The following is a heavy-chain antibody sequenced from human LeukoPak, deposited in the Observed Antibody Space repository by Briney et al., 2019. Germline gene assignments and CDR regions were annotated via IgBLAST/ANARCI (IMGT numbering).Heavy chain of an antibody. CDR1: GYSENFYG. CDR2: IGAQHGQT. J-gene: IGHJ4*02. Sequence: ASVKVSCKSSGYSENFYGITWVRQVAGQGLEWMGWIGAQHGQTEYAPNSQDRVTMNTDTYTNTAYMELRSLRSADTAVYYCAGSLGYCTSNVCYLKYWGQGTLVTVSS. D-gene: IGHD2-8*01. CDR3: AGSLGYCTSNVCYLKY. V-gene: IGHV1-18*01.